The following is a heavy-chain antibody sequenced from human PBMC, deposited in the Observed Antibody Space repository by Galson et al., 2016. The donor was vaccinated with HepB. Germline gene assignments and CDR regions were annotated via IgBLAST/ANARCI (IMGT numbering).Heavy chain of an antibody. V-gene: IGHV1-18*01. D-gene: IGHD1-1*01. Sequence: SVKVSCKASGYTFTSYGLTWVRQAPGQGLEWMGWINTNNGNTHSAQKFQGRVTMTTDTSANTAYMDLRGLRSDDTAVYYCWVNGIEPYFDYWGQGTLVTVSS. J-gene: IGHJ4*02. CDR3: WVNGIEPYFDY. CDR1: GYTFTSYG. CDR2: INTNNGNT.